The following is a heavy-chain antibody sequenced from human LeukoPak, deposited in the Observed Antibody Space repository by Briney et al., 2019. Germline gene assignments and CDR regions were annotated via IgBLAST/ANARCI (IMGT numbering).Heavy chain of an antibody. J-gene: IGHJ6*03. CDR2: IKQDGSEK. CDR1: GFTFSSYW. V-gene: IGHV3-7*01. Sequence: GGSLRLSCAASGFTFSSYWMSWVLQAPGKGLEWVANIKQDGSEKYYVDSVKGRFTISRDNAKNSLYLQMNSLRAEDTAVYFCARDQEGCNSILYYYYYMDVWGKGTTVTISS. CDR3: ARDQEGCNSILYYYYYMDV. D-gene: IGHD6-13*01.